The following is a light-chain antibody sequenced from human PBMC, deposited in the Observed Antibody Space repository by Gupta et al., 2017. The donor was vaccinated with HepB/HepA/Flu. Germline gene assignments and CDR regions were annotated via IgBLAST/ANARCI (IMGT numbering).Light chain of an antibody. CDR3: QEWNNKRGV. CDR1: KLGEKY. Sequence: SYELTQPPSVSVSPGQTANITCSGDKLGEKYASWYQQKPAQSPVLVMYQDGKRPPGIPERFSGSDSATTVTMNRGGTEAVEEYYYYGQEWNNKRGVFGGGTKLTVL. V-gene: IGLV3-1*01. CDR2: QDG. J-gene: IGLJ2*01.